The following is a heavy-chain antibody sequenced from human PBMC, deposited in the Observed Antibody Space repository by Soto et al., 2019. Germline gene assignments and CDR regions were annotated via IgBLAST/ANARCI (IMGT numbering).Heavy chain of an antibody. CDR3: ARVATIFGVVITGLATPYYMDV. V-gene: IGHV4-59*01. CDR1: GGSISSYY. Sequence: QVQLQESGPGLVKPSETLSLTCTVSGGSISSYYWSWIRQPPGKGLEWIGYIYYSGSTNYNPSLKSRVTISVDTSKNQFSLKLSSVTAADTAVYYCARVATIFGVVITGLATPYYMDVWGKGTTVTVSS. CDR2: IYYSGST. J-gene: IGHJ6*03. D-gene: IGHD3-3*01.